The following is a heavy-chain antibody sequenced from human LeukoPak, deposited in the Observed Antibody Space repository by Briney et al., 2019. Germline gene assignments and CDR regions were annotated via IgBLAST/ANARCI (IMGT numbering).Heavy chain of an antibody. CDR1: GFTFSTYG. CDR2: IWYDGSNI. CDR3: ARFRFGGMAFDY. D-gene: IGHD1-14*01. J-gene: IGHJ4*02. V-gene: IGHV3-33*01. Sequence: PGGSLRLSCAASGFTFSTYGMHWVRQAPGKGLEWLAVIWYDGSNIYYADSVKGRFAISRDNSKNTLYLLLNSLRAEDTAVYYCARFRFGGMAFDYWGQGTLVTVSS.